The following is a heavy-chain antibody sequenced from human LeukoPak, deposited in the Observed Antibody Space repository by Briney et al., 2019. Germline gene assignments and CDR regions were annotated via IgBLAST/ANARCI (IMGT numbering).Heavy chain of an antibody. CDR3: ARPRYYDSSGYYFDI. Sequence: GGSLRLSCAASGFTFSEYYMSWSRQAPGKGLEWVSYISSSNNFRNYADSVKGRFTISRDNAKNSLYLQMNSLRAEDTAVYYCARPRYYDSSGYYFDIWGQGTMVTVSS. V-gene: IGHV3-11*03. J-gene: IGHJ3*02. CDR2: ISSSNNFR. CDR1: GFTFSEYY. D-gene: IGHD3-22*01.